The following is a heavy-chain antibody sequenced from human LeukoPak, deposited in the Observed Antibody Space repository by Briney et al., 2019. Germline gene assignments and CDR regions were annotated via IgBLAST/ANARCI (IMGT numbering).Heavy chain of an antibody. V-gene: IGHV3-23*01. Sequence: GGSLRLSCAASGFTFTTYYMTWVRQAPGKGLQWVSAITGSGGITHYADSVKGRFTISRDNAKSTLYLQMNSLRAEDTAVYYCARDRGHTFDYWGQGPLVTVSS. CDR2: ITGSGGIT. J-gene: IGHJ4*02. CDR3: ARDRGHTFDY. CDR1: GFTFTTYY.